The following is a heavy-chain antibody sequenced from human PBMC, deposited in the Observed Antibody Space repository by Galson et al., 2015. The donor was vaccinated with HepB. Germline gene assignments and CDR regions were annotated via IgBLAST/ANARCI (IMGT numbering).Heavy chain of an antibody. J-gene: IGHJ2*01. D-gene: IGHD4-17*01. Sequence: SCKASGYTFTSYGISWVRQAPGQGLEWMGWISAYNGNTNYAQKLQGRVTMTTDTSTSTAYMELRSLRSDDTAVYYCARDPRTTVIHQYWYFDLWGRGTLVTVSS. CDR2: ISAYNGNT. CDR1: GYTFTSYG. CDR3: ARDPRTTVIHQYWYFDL. V-gene: IGHV1-18*04.